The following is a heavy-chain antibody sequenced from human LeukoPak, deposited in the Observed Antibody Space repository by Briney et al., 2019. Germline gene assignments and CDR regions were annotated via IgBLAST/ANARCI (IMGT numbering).Heavy chain of an antibody. CDR2: MNPNSGNT. CDR1: GYTFTSYD. CDR3: VRSRGPYQASPLFDY. D-gene: IGHD2-2*01. J-gene: IGHJ4*02. V-gene: IGHV1-8*01. Sequence: ASVKVSCKASGYTFTSYDINWVRQATGQGREWMGWMNPNSGNTGYAQQFQGRVSMTRDTSIVTAYMELTNLTFEDTAVYWCVRSRGPYQASPLFDYWGQGTLLTVSS.